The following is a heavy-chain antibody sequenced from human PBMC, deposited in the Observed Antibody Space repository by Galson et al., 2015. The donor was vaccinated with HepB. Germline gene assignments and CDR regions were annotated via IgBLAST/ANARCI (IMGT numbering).Heavy chain of an antibody. J-gene: IGHJ6*03. Sequence: SEPLSLTCTVSGGSVSGHYWSWIRQPPGKGLEWIGFIYYSGSTNYSPSLQSRVTISVDTSKNQFSLKMTSVSAADAAVYYCARNLDDSSRGYPSYYYYMDVWGKGATVTVSS. CDR1: GGSVSGHY. V-gene: IGHV4-59*02. D-gene: IGHD3-3*01. CDR3: ARNLDDSSRGYPSYYYYMDV. CDR2: IYYSGST.